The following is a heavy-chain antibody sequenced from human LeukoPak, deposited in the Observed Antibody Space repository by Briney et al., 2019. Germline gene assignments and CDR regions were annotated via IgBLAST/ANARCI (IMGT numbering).Heavy chain of an antibody. J-gene: IGHJ4*02. D-gene: IGHD6-19*01. CDR2: IYSGGST. V-gene: IGHV3-53*01. CDR1: GGSISSGGYY. Sequence: PSETLSLTCTVSGGSISSGGYYWSWIRQAPGKGLEWVSLIYSGGSTYYAESVKGRFTISRDNSKNTLYLQMNSLRAEDTAVYYCATRGGWSATDYWGQGTLVTVSS. CDR3: ATRGGWSATDY.